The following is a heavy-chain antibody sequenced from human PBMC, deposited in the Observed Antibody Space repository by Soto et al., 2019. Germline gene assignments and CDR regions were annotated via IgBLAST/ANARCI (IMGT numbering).Heavy chain of an antibody. Sequence: RSLTCTVSGGSISSSSYYWGCIRQPPGKGLEWIASIDYTGNTFYNPSLTSRVTISVDTSKNQFSLKVTSVTAADTAVYYCARINKGYGTDSWGQGTLVTVS. D-gene: IGHD5-18*01. CDR3: ARINKGYGTDS. CDR1: GGSISSSSYY. CDR2: IDYTGNT. J-gene: IGHJ4*02. V-gene: IGHV4-39*01.